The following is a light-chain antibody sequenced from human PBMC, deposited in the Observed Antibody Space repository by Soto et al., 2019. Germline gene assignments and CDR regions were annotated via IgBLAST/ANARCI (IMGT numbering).Light chain of an antibody. CDR2: WAS. V-gene: IGKV4-1*01. CDR1: QSISDSSNNKNK. Sequence: DIVMTQSPDSLAVSLGERATINCKSSQSISDSSNNKNKLAWYQQKPGQPPKLLISWASIRESGVPDRFSGSGSGKDFTLTISSLQAEDVAVYFCHQYYDTAWAFGQGTKVEIK. CDR3: HQYYDTAWA. J-gene: IGKJ1*01.